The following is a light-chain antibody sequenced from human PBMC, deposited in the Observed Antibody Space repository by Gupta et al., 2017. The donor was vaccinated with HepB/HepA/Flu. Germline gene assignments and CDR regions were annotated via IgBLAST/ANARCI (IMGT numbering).Light chain of an antibody. V-gene: IGLV2-8*01. Sequence: QSALTQPPSASGSPGQSVAISCTGTSSDIGANDYVSWYQQHPGTDPKLILYYDSRRPSGVPDRFLCYTSGNNASPQTXGXRTEDEXVDYCSYSEANNTILVFGGGTRLTVL. J-gene: IGLJ2*01. CDR3: SYSEANNTILV. CDR1: SSDIGANDY. CDR2: YDS.